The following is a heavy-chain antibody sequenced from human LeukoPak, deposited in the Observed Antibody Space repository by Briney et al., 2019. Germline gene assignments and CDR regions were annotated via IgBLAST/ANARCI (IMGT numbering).Heavy chain of an antibody. D-gene: IGHD1-7*01. V-gene: IGHV3-7*01. CDR1: GFTFSSYW. CDR3: ARVYRPLNYVVDAFDI. J-gene: IGHJ3*02. CDR2: IKQDGSEK. Sequence: GGSLRLSCAASGFTFSSYWMSWVRQAPGKGLEWVANIKQDGSEKYYVDSVKGRFTISRDNAKNSLYLQMNSLRAEDTAVYYCARVYRPLNYVVDAFDIWGQGTMVTVSS.